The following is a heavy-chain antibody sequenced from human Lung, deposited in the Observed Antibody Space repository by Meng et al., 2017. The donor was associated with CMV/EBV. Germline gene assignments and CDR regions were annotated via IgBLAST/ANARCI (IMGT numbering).Heavy chain of an antibody. V-gene: IGHV3-21*01. CDR2: ISSSSSYI. J-gene: IGHJ4*02. CDR1: RFTFSSYS. CDR3: AREGYYYDSGNYYYYFDH. Sequence: ESLKISXAASRFTFSSYSMNWVRQAPGKGLEWVSSISSSSSYIYYADSVKGRFTISRDNAKSSLYLQMNSLRAEDTAVYYCAREGYYYDSGNYYYYFDHWGQGTXVTVSS. D-gene: IGHD3-10*01.